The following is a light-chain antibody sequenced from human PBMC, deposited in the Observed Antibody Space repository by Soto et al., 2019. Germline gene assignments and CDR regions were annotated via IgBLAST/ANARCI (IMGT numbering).Light chain of an antibody. Sequence: EIVLTQSPATLSLSPGERATLSCRASQSVSSYLAWYQQKPGQAPRLLIYDASNRATGIPARFSGSGSGTDFTLTISILEPEYFAVYYFQQRGNWPRTFGQGTKLAIK. V-gene: IGKV3-11*01. J-gene: IGKJ2*01. CDR3: QQRGNWPRT. CDR2: DAS. CDR1: QSVSSY.